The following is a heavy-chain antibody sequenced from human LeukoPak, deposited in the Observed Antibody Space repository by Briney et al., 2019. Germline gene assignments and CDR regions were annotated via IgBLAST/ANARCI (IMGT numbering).Heavy chain of an antibody. J-gene: IGHJ4*02. CDR3: AKDIRGRVGVTTTFDY. CDR2: ISWNSGSI. CDR1: GFTFDDYA. Sequence: PGGSLRLSCAASGFTFDDYAMHWVRQAPGKGLEWVSGISWNSGSIGYADSVKGRFTISRDNAKNSLYLQMNSLRAEDTALYYCAKDIRGRVGVTTTFDYWGQGTLVTVSS. V-gene: IGHV3-9*01. D-gene: IGHD1-26*01.